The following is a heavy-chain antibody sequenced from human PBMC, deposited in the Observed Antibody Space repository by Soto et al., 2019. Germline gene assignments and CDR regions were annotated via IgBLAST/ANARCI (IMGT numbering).Heavy chain of an antibody. CDR3: ARGDPLLWFGERVYYGMDV. CDR1: GGSVSRGSYY. CDR2: IYYSGST. Sequence: SEALSLTCTVSGGSVSRGSYYWSWIRQPPGKGLEWIGYIYYSGSTNYNPSLKSRVTISVDTSKNQFSLKLSSVTAADTAVYYCARGDPLLWFGERVYYGMDVWGQGTTVTVSS. J-gene: IGHJ6*02. D-gene: IGHD3-10*01. V-gene: IGHV4-61*01.